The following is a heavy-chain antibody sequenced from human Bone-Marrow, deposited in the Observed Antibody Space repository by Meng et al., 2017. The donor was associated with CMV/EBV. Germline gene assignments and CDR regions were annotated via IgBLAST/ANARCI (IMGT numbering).Heavy chain of an antibody. CDR2: IYCDDDN. CDR3: AHTPISIGRRVA. J-gene: IGHJ5*02. CDR1: GFSLSSSGGG. V-gene: IGHV2-5*02. D-gene: IGHD3-10*01. Sequence: QIPLQESRPTLVKPSQTLSLTCTFSGFSLSSSGGGLGWIRQPPGKALEWLALIYCDDDNRYSPSLKSRLTITKDTSQSQLVLTITNMDAADTAIYYCAHTPISIGRRVAWGQGTLVTVSS.